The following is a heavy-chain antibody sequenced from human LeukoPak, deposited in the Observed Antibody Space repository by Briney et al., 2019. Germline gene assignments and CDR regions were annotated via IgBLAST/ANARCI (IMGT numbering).Heavy chain of an antibody. CDR3: ARDHSSGWYVGAFDI. CDR1: GYTFTSYG. Sequence: ASVKVSCKASGYTFTSYGISWVRQAPGQGLEWMGWISAYNGNTNYAQKLQSRVTMTTDTSTSTAYMELRSLRSDDTAVYYCARDHSSGWYVGAFDIWGQGTMVAVSS. V-gene: IGHV1-18*01. J-gene: IGHJ3*02. CDR2: ISAYNGNT. D-gene: IGHD6-19*01.